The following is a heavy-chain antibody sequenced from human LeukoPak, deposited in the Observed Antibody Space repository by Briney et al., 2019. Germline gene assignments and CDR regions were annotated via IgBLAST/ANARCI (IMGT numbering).Heavy chain of an antibody. D-gene: IGHD4-23*01. CDR2: FYLDGST. Sequence: SETLSLTCTVSSYSFGTPNYWGWIRQSPGKGLEWIGSFYLDGSTNYNPSLKSRVTISVDTSKNQFSLKLSSVTAADTAVYYCARGTVVTPLDYWGQGTLVTVSS. V-gene: IGHV4-38-2*02. CDR3: ARGTVVTPLDY. J-gene: IGHJ4*02. CDR1: SYSFGTPNY.